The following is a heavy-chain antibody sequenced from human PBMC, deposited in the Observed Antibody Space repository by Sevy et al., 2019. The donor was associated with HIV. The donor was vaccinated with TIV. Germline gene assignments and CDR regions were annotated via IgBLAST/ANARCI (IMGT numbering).Heavy chain of an antibody. D-gene: IGHD3-3*01. V-gene: IGHV1-8*02. Sequence: ASVKVSCKASGDTFNTFDINWVRQAPGQGLEWMGWLSPKRGSTGFAQKFQGRLTMTRDTSINTAYMELSSLTSEDTAVYYCARGGSGDVWNYGYHYYGMDVWGQGTTVTVSS. CDR2: LSPKRGST. J-gene: IGHJ6*02. CDR1: GDTFNTFD. CDR3: ARGGSGDVWNYGYHYYGMDV.